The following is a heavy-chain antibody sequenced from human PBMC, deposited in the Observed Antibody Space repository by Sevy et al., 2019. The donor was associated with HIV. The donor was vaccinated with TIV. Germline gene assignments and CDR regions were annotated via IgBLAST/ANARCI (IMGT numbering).Heavy chain of an antibody. CDR3: ARFTERGWSYVRTIRGMDV. D-gene: IGHD1-26*01. Sequence: SESLSLTCAVYGGSFSGYYWSCIRQPPGKGLEWIGEINHSGSTNYNPSLKSRVTISVDTSKNQFSLKLSSVTAADTAVYYCARFTERGWSYVRTIRGMDVWGQGTTVTVSS. CDR2: INHSGST. V-gene: IGHV4-34*01. CDR1: GGSFSGYY. J-gene: IGHJ6*02.